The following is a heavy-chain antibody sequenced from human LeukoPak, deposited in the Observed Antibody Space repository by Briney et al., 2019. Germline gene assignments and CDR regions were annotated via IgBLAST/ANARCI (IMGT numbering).Heavy chain of an antibody. Sequence: SETLSLTCAVSGGSISSYYWSWIRQPPGKGLEWIGRFCTTGSTNYSPSLTSRVTMSVDTSKNQFSLNLISVTAADTAVYYCATGAGDFDHGGQGLLVTVS. CDR2: FCTTGST. J-gene: IGHJ4*02. CDR1: GGSISSYY. CDR3: ATGAGDFDH. D-gene: IGHD1-14*01. V-gene: IGHV4-4*07.